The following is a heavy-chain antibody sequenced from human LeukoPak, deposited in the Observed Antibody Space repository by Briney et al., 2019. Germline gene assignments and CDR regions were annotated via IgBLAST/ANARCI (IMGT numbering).Heavy chain of an antibody. J-gene: IGHJ4*02. CDR1: ADSISDYY. Sequence: SETLSLTCTVSADSISDYYRGWVRQPPGKGLEWIGYFHNSGTSTYNPSLTSRVTISADTSKNQFSFKLNSLTTAAPAGFYCTGGAGWLIDYWGQGSLVTVSS. D-gene: IGHD3-16*01. V-gene: IGHV4-59*01. CDR2: FHNSGTS. CDR3: TGGAGWLIDY.